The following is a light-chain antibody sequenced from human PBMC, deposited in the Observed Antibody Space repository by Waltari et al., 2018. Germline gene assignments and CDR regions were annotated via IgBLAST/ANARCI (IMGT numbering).Light chain of an antibody. CDR2: WAS. V-gene: IGKV4-1*01. CDR1: QSVLYSSNDKNY. Sequence: DIVMTQSPDSRAVSLGERANSNCKSSQSVLYSSNDKNYLAWYQQKPRQPPRLLIYWASTRESGVPDRFSGSGSGTDFTLTISSLQAADVAVYYCQQYYSGPRTFGQGTKVEIK. CDR3: QQYYSGPRT. J-gene: IGKJ1*01.